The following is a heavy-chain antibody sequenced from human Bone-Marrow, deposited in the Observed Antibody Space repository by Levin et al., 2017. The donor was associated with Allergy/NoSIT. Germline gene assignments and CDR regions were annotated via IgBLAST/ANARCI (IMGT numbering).Heavy chain of an antibody. V-gene: IGHV3-66*01. Sequence: GGSLRLSCAASGFIVSKNQMTWVRQVPGKGPEWVSIIYSGGSTYYADSVKGRFTISRDSSKNTLNLQMNSLRTEDTAVYYCARKTDTFMVTGDFWGQGTLVTVSS. CDR2: IYSGGST. CDR1: GFIVSKNQ. J-gene: IGHJ4*02. CDR3: ARKTDTFMVTGDF. D-gene: IGHD5-18*01.